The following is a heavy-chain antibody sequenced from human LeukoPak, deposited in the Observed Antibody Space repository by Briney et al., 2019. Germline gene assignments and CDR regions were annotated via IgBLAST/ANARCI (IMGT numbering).Heavy chain of an antibody. V-gene: IGHV3-9*01. CDR2: ISWNSGNI. Sequence: PGRSLRLSCAASGFTFDDYAMHWVRQAPGKGLEWVPGISWNSGNIYYEDSVKGRFTISRDNAKNSLYLQMNSLRAEDTALYYCAKGEAIRYFDWLLYDWGQGIPVTVSS. CDR1: GFTFDDYA. CDR3: AKGEAIRYFDWLLYD. D-gene: IGHD3-9*01. J-gene: IGHJ4*02.